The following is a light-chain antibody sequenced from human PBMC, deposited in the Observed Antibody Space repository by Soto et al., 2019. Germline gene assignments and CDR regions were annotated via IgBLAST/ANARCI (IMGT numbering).Light chain of an antibody. Sequence: QSALTQPASVSGSLGQSITISCTGTGSDVGEYNYVSWYQKHPDKAPKLMIYEVRNRPSGVSNRFSGSKSGNTASLAIAGLHAEDEADYYCTSYTSTSTLDVFGTGTKVTVL. CDR1: GSDVGEYNY. J-gene: IGLJ1*01. CDR2: EVR. CDR3: TSYTSTSTLDV. V-gene: IGLV2-14*01.